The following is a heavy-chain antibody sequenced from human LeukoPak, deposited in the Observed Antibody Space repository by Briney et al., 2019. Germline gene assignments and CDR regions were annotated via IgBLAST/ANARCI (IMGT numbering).Heavy chain of an antibody. J-gene: IGHJ4*02. CDR1: GGSFSGYY. V-gene: IGHV4-34*01. Sequence: SETLSLTCAVYGGSFSGYYWSWIRQPPGKGLEWIGEINHSGSTNYNPSLKSRVTISVDTSKNQFSLKLGSVTAADTAVYYCAREAGGPFDYWGQGTLVTVSS. CDR3: AREAGGPFDY. CDR2: INHSGST. D-gene: IGHD3-16*01.